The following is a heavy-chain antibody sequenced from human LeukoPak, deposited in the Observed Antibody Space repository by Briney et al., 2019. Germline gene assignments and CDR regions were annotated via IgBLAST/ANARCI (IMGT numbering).Heavy chain of an antibody. CDR3: ARAIISGSYYVF. CDR1: GFTLHKYW. CDR2: INLDASTT. V-gene: IGHV3-74*01. Sequence: PGGSLRLSCAASGFTLHKYWIHWVRQAPGKGLVWVSRINLDASTTSYADSVKGRFTISRDNAKNTVYLQMNSLRAEGTAVYYCARAIISGSYYVFGGQGTLVTVSS. J-gene: IGHJ4*02. D-gene: IGHD1-26*01.